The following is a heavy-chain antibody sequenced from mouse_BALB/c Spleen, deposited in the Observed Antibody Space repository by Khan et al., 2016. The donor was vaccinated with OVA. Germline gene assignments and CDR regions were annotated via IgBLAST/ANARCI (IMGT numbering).Heavy chain of an antibody. J-gene: IGHJ4*01. D-gene: IGHD2-3*01. CDR3: ARDGSRYNYAMDY. V-gene: IGHV3-2*02. CDR1: GYSITSDYA. CDR2: INYSGST. Sequence: EVELVESGPGLVKPSQSLSLTCTVTGYSITSDYAWNWIRQFPGNKLEWMGSINYSGSTNYNPSLKSRISITRDTSKNQFFLQLNSVTTEDTATYYCARDGSRYNYAMDYWGQGTAVTVSS.